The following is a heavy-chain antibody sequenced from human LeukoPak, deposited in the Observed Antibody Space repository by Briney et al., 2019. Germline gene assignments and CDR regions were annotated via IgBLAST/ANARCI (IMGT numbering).Heavy chain of an antibody. CDR1: GFTFDEYA. Sequence: GGSLRLSCAASGFTFDEYAMHWVRQAPGKGLEWVANIKQDGSEKYYVDSVKGRFTISRDNAKNSLYLQMNSLRAEDTAVYYCAREGATDYSPFDYWGQGTLVTVSS. J-gene: IGHJ4*02. D-gene: IGHD4-11*01. V-gene: IGHV3-7*01. CDR2: IKQDGSEK. CDR3: AREGATDYSPFDY.